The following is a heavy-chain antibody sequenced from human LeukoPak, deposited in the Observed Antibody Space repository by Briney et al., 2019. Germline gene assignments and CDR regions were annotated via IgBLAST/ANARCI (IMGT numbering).Heavy chain of an antibody. Sequence: SETLSLTCTVSGGPISSYYWSWIRQPPGKGLEWIGYIYYSGSTNYNPSLKSRVTISVDTSKNQFSLKLSSVTAADTAVYYCARLVAVGYGDYFDYWGQGTLVTVSS. CDR2: IYYSGST. J-gene: IGHJ4*02. V-gene: IGHV4-59*08. D-gene: IGHD6-19*01. CDR1: GGPISSYY. CDR3: ARLVAVGYGDYFDY.